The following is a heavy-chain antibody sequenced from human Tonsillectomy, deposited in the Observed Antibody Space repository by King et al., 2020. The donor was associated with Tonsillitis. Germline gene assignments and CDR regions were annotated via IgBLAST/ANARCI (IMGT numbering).Heavy chain of an antibody. CDR1: GGTFSNYD. D-gene: IGHD3-22*01. V-gene: IGHV1-69*01. J-gene: IGHJ5*02. CDR2: IIPISGTA. CDR3: AREYYDSRRIPSGGFEP. Sequence: QLVQSGAEVKKPGSSVKVSCKASGGTFSNYDISWVRQAPGQGLEWMGGIIPISGTANYAQKFQGRVTITADASTNTAYMELRGLRSEDTAVYYCAREYYDSRRIPSGGFEPWGQGTLVTVSS.